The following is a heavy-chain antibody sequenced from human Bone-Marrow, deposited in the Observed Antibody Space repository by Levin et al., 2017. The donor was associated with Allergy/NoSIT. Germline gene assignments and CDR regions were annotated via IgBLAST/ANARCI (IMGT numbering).Heavy chain of an antibody. CDR2: FDPEDGET. V-gene: IGHV1-24*01. J-gene: IGHJ4*02. Sequence: ASVKVSCKVSGYTLTELSMHWVRQAPGKGLEWMGGFDPEDGETIYAQKFQGRVTMTEDTSTDTAYMELSSLRSEDTAVYYCATVVFLESSSSWEPFDYWGQGTLVTVSS. CDR1: GYTLTELS. CDR3: ATVVFLESSSSWEPFDY. D-gene: IGHD6-13*01.